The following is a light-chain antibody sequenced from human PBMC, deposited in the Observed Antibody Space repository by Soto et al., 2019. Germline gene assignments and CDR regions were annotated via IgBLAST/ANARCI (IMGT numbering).Light chain of an antibody. CDR2: KAS. J-gene: IGKJ1*01. CDR3: MQCTHWPPT. CDR1: QSLVYSDGNAY. V-gene: IGKV2-30*01. Sequence: DVVMTQSPLSLPVTLGQPASISCWSSQSLVYSDGNAYLNWFQQRPGQSPRRLIYKASKRDSGVPDRLSRSGSGTDFTLQINRVEAEDVVIYYCMQCTHWPPTCGRGPGVEIK.